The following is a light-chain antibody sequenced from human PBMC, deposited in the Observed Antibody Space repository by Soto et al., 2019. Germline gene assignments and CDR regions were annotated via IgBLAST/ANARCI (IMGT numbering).Light chain of an antibody. CDR3: QKYNGAALT. J-gene: IGKJ4*01. Sequence: DIQMTQSPSSLSASVGDRVTITCRASQAIRNYLAWYQQKPGKVPKLLISAASTLQPRVPSRFSGSGSGTDFTLTISSLQPEDVATYYCQKYNGAALTFGGGTKVEIK. V-gene: IGKV1-27*01. CDR2: AAS. CDR1: QAIRNY.